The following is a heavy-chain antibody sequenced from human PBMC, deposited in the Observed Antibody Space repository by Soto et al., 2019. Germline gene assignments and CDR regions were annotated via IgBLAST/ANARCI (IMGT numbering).Heavy chain of an antibody. CDR1: GYTFTSYG. D-gene: IGHD3-3*01. V-gene: IGHV1-18*01. CDR2: ISAYNGNT. CDR3: ARETVPRPLEWLLSAFDI. Sequence: GASVKVSCKASGYTFTSYGISWVRQAPGQGLEWMGWISAYNGNTNYAQKLQGRVTMTTDTSTSTAYMELRSLRSDDTAVYYCARETVPRPLEWLLSAFDIWGQGTMVTVSS. J-gene: IGHJ3*02.